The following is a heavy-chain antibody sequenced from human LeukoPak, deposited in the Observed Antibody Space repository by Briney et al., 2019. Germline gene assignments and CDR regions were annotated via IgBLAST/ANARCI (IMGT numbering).Heavy chain of an antibody. D-gene: IGHD3-10*01. V-gene: IGHV3-23*01. Sequence: GGSLRLSCAASGFTFSSYAMSWVRQAPGKGLEWVSAISGSGGSTYYADSVKGRFTISRDNSKNTLYLQMNSLRAEDTAVYYCAKGAVITMVRGVISAHFDYWGQGILVTVSS. CDR3: AKGAVITMVRGVISAHFDY. CDR2: ISGSGGST. J-gene: IGHJ4*02. CDR1: GFTFSSYA.